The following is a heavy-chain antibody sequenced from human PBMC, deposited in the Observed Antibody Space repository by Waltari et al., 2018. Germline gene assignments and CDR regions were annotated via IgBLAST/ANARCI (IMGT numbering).Heavy chain of an antibody. D-gene: IGHD3-22*01. CDR1: GFIFNNYA. V-gene: IGHV3-23*01. Sequence: EVQVLASGGGLVQPGGSLRLRGTAPGFIFNNYAINWVRQAPGKGLEWVSGINGYGDKTYYADSVKGRFTLSRDNSRNTLSLQMNSLRAEDTAVYYCAKAHFYDTSGYIEHWGQGTLVTVSS. J-gene: IGHJ5*02. CDR3: AKAHFYDTSGYIEH. CDR2: INGYGDKT.